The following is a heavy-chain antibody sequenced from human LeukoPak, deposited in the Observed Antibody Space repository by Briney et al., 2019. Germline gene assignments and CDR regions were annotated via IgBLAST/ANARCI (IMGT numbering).Heavy chain of an antibody. CDR1: GFTFSSYA. J-gene: IGHJ5*02. V-gene: IGHV3-30*04. D-gene: IGHD1-26*01. CDR2: ISYDGSNK. CDR3: ARDIGAFDP. Sequence: GGSLGLSCAASGFTFSSYAMHWVRQAPGKGLEWVAVISYDGSNKYYADSVKGRFTISRDNSKNTLYLQMNSLRAEDTAVYYCARDIGAFDPWGQGTLVTVSS.